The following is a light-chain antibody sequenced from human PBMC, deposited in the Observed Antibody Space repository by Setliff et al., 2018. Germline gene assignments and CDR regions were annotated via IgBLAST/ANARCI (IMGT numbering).Light chain of an antibody. Sequence: QSALTQPPSVSAAPGQKVTISCSGSSSNIGNQYVSWYQQVPGTAPKLLIYDSNKRPSGIPDRFSGSKSGTSATLGITGLQTGDEADYYCGAWDSSLTTVLFGGGTK. CDR2: DSN. V-gene: IGLV1-51*01. CDR3: GAWDSSLTTVL. CDR1: SSNIGNQY. J-gene: IGLJ2*01.